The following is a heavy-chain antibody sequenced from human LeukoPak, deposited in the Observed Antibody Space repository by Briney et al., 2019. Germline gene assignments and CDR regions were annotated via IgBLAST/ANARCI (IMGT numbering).Heavy chain of an antibody. CDR3: ARAPGYCSSTSCYVGGLVY. D-gene: IGHD2-2*01. CDR1: GFTFSSYA. V-gene: IGHV3-23*01. J-gene: IGHJ4*02. Sequence: GGSLRLSCAASGFTFSSYAMSWVRQAPGKGLEWVSAISGSGGSTYYADSVKDRFTISRDNSKNTLYLQMNSLRAEDTAVYYCARAPGYCSSTSCYVGGLVYWGQGTLVTVSS. CDR2: ISGSGGST.